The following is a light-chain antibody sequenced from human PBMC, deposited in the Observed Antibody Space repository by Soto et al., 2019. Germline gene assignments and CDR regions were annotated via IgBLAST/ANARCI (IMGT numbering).Light chain of an antibody. Sequence: DFQMTQSQSTLSPSVGDRVTVTCRASQSIGSGLAWFQQKPGKAPKLLIYDTSSLGSGVPPRFIGSGCGTEFSLSVSSRQPDDFAAYYCQQYSNYIRTFGPGTKVEVK. CDR1: QSIGSG. J-gene: IGKJ1*01. CDR2: DTS. V-gene: IGKV1-5*01. CDR3: QQYSNYIRT.